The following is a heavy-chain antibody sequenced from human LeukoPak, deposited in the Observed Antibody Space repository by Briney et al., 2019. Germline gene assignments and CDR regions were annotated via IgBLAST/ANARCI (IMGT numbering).Heavy chain of an antibody. J-gene: IGHJ3*02. CDR1: GGSISSYY. D-gene: IGHD1-14*01. Sequence: SETLSLTCTVSGGSISSYYWSWIRQPAGKGLEWIGYIYNSGSTNYNPSLKSRVTISADTSKNQFSLKLRSVTDADTAVYYCARNHAFDIWGQGTMVTVSS. CDR2: IYNSGST. CDR3: ARNHAFDI. V-gene: IGHV4-59*01.